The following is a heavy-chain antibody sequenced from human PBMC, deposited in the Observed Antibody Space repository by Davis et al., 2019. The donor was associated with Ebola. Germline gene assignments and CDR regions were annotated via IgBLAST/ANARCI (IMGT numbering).Heavy chain of an antibody. CDR2: TSTSGGST. D-gene: IGHD6-6*01. V-gene: IGHV3-64*01. J-gene: IGHJ6*02. Sequence: GGSLRLSCAASGFTFSNYALHWVRQAPGKGLEYVSLTSTSGGSTYYANSVKGRFTISRDNSKNTLYLQMNSLRAEDTAVYYCAVGSSRYYYYGMDVWGQGTTVTVSS. CDR3: AVGSSRYYYYGMDV. CDR1: GFTFSNYA.